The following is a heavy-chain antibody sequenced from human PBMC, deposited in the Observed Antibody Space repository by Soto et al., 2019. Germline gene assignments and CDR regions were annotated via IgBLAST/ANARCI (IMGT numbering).Heavy chain of an antibody. CDR2: IYYSGST. CDR1: GGSISSYY. D-gene: IGHD2-2*01. Sequence: SETLSLTWTVSGGSISSYYWSWIRQPPGKGLEWIGYIYYSGSTNYNPSLKSRVTISVDTSKNQFSLKLSSVTAADTAVYYCARSPYCSSTSCLAYYFDYWGQGTLVTVSS. V-gene: IGHV4-59*01. CDR3: ARSPYCSSTSCLAYYFDY. J-gene: IGHJ4*02.